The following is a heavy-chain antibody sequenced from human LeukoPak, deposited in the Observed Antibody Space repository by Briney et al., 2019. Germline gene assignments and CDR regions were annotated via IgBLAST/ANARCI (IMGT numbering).Heavy chain of an antibody. D-gene: IGHD4-23*01. Sequence: SVKVSFKVSVYTLTELSMHWVRQAPGKGLEWMGGFDPEDGETIYAQKFQGRVTMTEDTSTDTAYMELSSLRSEDTAVYYCATDVDYGGNSLKNDYWGQGTLVTVSS. J-gene: IGHJ4*02. CDR3: ATDVDYGGNSLKNDY. CDR2: FDPEDGET. CDR1: VYTLTELS. V-gene: IGHV1-24*01.